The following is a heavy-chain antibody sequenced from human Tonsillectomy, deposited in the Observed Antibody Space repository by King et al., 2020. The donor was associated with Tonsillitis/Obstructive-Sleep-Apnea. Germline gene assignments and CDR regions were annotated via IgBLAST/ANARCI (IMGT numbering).Heavy chain of an antibody. Sequence: VQLVESGGGLVKPGGSLRLSCAASGFSLSSYSMNWVRQAPGKGLEWVSSISSSSTHIYYADPEKGRFTISRDNAKNSLYLQMNSLRAEDTAIYYCASGYCSGGNCYPYWGQGTLVTVSS. V-gene: IGHV3-21*01. CDR1: GFSLSSYS. CDR3: ASGYCSGGNCYPY. J-gene: IGHJ4*02. D-gene: IGHD2-15*01. CDR2: ISSSSTHI.